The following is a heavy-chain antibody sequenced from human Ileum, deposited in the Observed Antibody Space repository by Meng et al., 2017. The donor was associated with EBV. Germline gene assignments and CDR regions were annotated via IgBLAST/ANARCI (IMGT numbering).Heavy chain of an antibody. J-gene: IGHJ4*02. V-gene: IGHV7-4-1*02. CDR3: ARDSEAADY. D-gene: IGHD6-25*01. CDR2: INTNTGKP. Sequence: VQLGPSGAELQKPGAPVRISCKASGYTFTTYGMKWVRQAPGQGLEWMGWINTNTGKPTYAQGLTGRFVFSLDTSVSTAYLQISSLKAEDTAVYYCARDSEAADYWGQGTLVTVSS. CDR1: GYTFTTYG.